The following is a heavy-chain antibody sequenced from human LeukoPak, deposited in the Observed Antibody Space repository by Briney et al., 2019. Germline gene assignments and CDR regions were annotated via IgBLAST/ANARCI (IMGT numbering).Heavy chain of an antibody. V-gene: IGHV3-43D*03. CDR1: GFTFDDYA. D-gene: IGHD1-26*01. J-gene: IGHJ6*02. CDR2: ISWDGGST. CDR3: AKDPNSGSYYYGNYYYYYGMDV. Sequence: SGGSLRLSCAASGFTFDDYAMHWVRQAPGKGLEWVSLISWDGGSTYYADSVKGRFTISRDNSKNSLYLQMNSLRAEDTALYYCAKDPNSGSYYYGNYYYYYGMDVWGQGTTVTVSS.